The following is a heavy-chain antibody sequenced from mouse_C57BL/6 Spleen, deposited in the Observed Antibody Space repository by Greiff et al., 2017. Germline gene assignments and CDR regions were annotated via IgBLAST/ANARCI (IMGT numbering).Heavy chain of an antibody. CDR2: IYPGDGDT. CDR1: GYAFSSYW. Sequence: QVQLKESGAELVKPGASVKISCKASGYAFSSYWMNWVKQRPGKGLEWIGQIYPGDGDTNYNGKFKGKATLTADKSSSTAYMQLSSLTSEDSAVYFCARDRTVVRYFDVWGTGTTVTVSS. D-gene: IGHD1-1*01. CDR3: ARDRTVVRYFDV. V-gene: IGHV1-80*01. J-gene: IGHJ1*03.